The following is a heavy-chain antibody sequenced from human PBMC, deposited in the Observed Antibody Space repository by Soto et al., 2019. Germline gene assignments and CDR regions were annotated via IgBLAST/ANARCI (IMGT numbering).Heavy chain of an antibody. CDR3: AKRGSRYFDY. J-gene: IGHJ4*02. CDR2: ISDDGSKT. CDR1: GFTFSSYA. Sequence: GGSLRLSCAASGFTFSSYAMHWVRQAPGKGLEWVSVISDDGSKTYYADSVRGRVTISRDNSKSTLYLQMNSLRAEDTAVYYCAKRGSRYFDYWGQGTLVTVSS. V-gene: IGHV3-30-3*02.